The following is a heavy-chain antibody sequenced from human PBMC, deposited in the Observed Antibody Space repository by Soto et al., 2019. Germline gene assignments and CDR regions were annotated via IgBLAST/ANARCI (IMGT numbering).Heavy chain of an antibody. CDR1: GGSVSRYY. J-gene: IGHJ4*02. Sequence: ASETLSLTCTVSGGSVSRYYWGWIRQPPGKALEWIGYIYYSGSTKYNPSLKSRVTMSVDTSNNQFSLSVSSVTAADTAVYYCARHSNRNYGLYYFDFWGLGAPVTVSS. CDR3: ARHSNRNYGLYYFDF. D-gene: IGHD4-4*01. V-gene: IGHV4-59*08. CDR2: IYYSGST.